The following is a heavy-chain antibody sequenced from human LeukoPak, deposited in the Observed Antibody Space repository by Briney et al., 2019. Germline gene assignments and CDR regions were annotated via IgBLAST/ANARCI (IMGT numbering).Heavy chain of an antibody. CDR3: APLRRVAYYDFWSGDTFDY. D-gene: IGHD3-3*01. Sequence: SETLSLTCAVYGGSFSGYYWSWIRQPPGKGLEWIGEINHSGSTNYNPSLKSRVTISVDTSKNQFSLKLSSVTAADTAVYYCAPLRRVAYYDFWSGDTFDYWGQGTLVTVSS. CDR2: INHSGST. V-gene: IGHV4-34*01. J-gene: IGHJ4*02. CDR1: GGSFSGYY.